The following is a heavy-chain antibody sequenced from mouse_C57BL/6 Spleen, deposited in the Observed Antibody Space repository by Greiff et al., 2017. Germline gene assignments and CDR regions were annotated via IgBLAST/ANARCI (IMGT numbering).Heavy chain of an antibody. CDR2: IYPGDGDT. J-gene: IGHJ2*01. Sequence: VKLMESGPELVKPGASVKISCKASGYAFSSSWMNWVKQRPGQGLEWIGRIYPGDGDTNYNGKFKGKATLTADKSSSTAYMQLSSLTSEDSAVYFGAIPYYGSSDFDDWGQGTTLTVSS. CDR1: GYAFSSSW. V-gene: IGHV1-82*01. CDR3: AIPYYGSSDFDD. D-gene: IGHD1-1*01.